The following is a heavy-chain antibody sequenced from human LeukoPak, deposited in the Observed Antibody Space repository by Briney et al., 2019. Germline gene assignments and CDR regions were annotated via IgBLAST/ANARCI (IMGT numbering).Heavy chain of an antibody. V-gene: IGHV1-2*02. CDR2: INPNSGGT. D-gene: IGHD6-6*01. Sequence: ASVKVSCKASGYTFTGYYMHWVRQAPGQGLEWMGWINPNSGGTNYAQKFQGRVTMARDTSISTAYMELSRLRSDDTAVYYCARDRRIAAVSGYYMDVWGKGTTVTVSS. CDR1: GYTFTGYY. J-gene: IGHJ6*03. CDR3: ARDRRIAAVSGYYMDV.